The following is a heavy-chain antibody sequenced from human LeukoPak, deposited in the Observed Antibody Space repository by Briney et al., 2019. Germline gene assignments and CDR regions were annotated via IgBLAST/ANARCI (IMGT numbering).Heavy chain of an antibody. V-gene: IGHV3-7*01. CDR2: INLDGREI. CDR3: ARDDWGPGDH. Sequence: TAVTLSFTCTTSGFTFSRYWMIWVRQAPGRGLKWVANINLDGREIYYVDSVKGRFTISRDNAQNSLYLQMNSLRGEDTAVYYCARDDWGPGDHWGQGTLVTVSS. J-gene: IGHJ4*02. D-gene: IGHD3-9*01. CDR1: GFTFSRYW.